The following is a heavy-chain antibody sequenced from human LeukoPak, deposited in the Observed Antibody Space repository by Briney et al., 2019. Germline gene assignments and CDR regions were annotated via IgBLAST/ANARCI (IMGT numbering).Heavy chain of an antibody. J-gene: IGHJ4*02. D-gene: IGHD2-21*02. V-gene: IGHV2-70*04. CDR2: IDWDDDK. Sequence: SGPALVKPTQTLTLTCTFSGFSLSTSGMRVSWIRQPPGKALEWLARIDWDDDKFYSTSLKTRLTISKDTSKNQVVLTMTNMDPVETATYYCARTPYCGGDCYVDYCGQGTLVTVSS. CDR1: GFSLSTSGMR. CDR3: ARTPYCGGDCYVDY.